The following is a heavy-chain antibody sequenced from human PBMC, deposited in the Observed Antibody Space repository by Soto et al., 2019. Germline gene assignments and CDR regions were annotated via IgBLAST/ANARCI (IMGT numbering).Heavy chain of an antibody. CDR2: IIPIFGTA. CDR1: GGTFSSYA. D-gene: IGHD2-2*01. CDR3: AGEGYCSSTSCSKYGMDV. J-gene: IGHJ6*02. Sequence: QVQLVQSGAEVKKPGSSVKVSCKASGGTFSSYAISWVRQAPGQGLEWMGGIIPIFGTANYAQKFQGRVTTTADDATSTAYMELSSRRAEDAAVYYGAGEGYCSSTSCSKYGMDVWGQGTTVTVSS. V-gene: IGHV1-69*01.